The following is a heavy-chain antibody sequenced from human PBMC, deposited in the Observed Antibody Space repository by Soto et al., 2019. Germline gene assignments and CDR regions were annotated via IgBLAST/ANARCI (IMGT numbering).Heavy chain of an antibody. Sequence: QVQLVQSGAEVKKPGSSVKVSCKASGGTFSSYTISWVRQAPGQGLEWMGRIIPILGIANYAQKFQGRVTITAEKYTSPDYMSLSSLRSEDTAVYSCARETTVTSPLDYWGQGTLVTVAS. CDR1: GGTFSSYT. CDR2: IIPILGIA. J-gene: IGHJ4*02. D-gene: IGHD4-17*01. V-gene: IGHV1-69*08. CDR3: ARETTVTSPLDY.